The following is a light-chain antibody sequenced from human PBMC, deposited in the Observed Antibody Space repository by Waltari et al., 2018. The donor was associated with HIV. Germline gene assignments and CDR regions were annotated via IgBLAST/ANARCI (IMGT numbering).Light chain of an antibody. V-gene: IGKV3-15*01. J-gene: IGKJ1*01. Sequence: EIVMTQSPATLSVSPGGRATLSCRASQSISSNLAWYQQKPGQAPRLLIYDASTRPTGIPARFSGSGSGTEFTLTIASLQSEDFAVYYCQQYNDWPSWTFGHGTKVEIK. CDR3: QQYNDWPSWT. CDR2: DAS. CDR1: QSISSN.